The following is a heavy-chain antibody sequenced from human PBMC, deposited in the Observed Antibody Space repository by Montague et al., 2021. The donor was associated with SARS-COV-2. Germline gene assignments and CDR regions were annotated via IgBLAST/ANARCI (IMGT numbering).Heavy chain of an antibody. CDR3: ARIWGATRGDALDY. CDR2: IDWDDDK. CDR1: GFSLSTSGMC. D-gene: IGHD1-26*01. J-gene: IGHJ3*01. V-gene: IGHV2-70*01. Sequence: PPLVKPTQTLTLTCTFPGFSLSTSGMCVSWIRQPPGKALEWLALIDWDDDKYYSTSLKTRLTISKDTSKNQVVLTMTNMDPVDTATYYCARIWGATRGDALDYWGQGTMVTVSS.